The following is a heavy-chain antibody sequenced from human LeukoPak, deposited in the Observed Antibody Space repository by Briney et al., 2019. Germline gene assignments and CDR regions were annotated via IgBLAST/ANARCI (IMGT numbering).Heavy chain of an antibody. Sequence: ASVTVSCMDSGYSFTRYDIQWVRPATGQGRAWMGWMNPNSGNPDYAQKFQGRVTVTRNTVISTAYMQLSSLTSEDTAVYYCAIRYGSGEKYYYYYYMDVWGKGTTVTVSS. CDR3: AIRYGSGEKYYYYYYMDV. J-gene: IGHJ6*03. D-gene: IGHD3-10*01. CDR2: MNPNSGNP. V-gene: IGHV1-8*01. CDR1: GYSFTRYD.